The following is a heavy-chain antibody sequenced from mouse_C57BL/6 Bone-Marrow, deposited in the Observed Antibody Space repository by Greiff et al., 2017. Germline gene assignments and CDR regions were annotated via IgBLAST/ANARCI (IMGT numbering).Heavy chain of an antibody. V-gene: IGHV14-4*01. CDR1: GFNIKDDY. CDR2: VDPENGDT. CDR3: TTSPNLYFAY. J-gene: IGHJ3*01. Sequence: VQLQQSGAELVRPGASVKLSCTASGFNIKDDYMPWVKQRPEQGLEWIGWVDPENGDTEYASKFQGKATITADTSSNTDYLQLSSLTSEDTAVYYCTTSPNLYFAYWGQGTLVAVSA. D-gene: IGHD1-1*01.